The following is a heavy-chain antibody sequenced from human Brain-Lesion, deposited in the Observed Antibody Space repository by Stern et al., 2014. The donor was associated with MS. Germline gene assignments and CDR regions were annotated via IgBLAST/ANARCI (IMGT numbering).Heavy chain of an antibody. Sequence: VHLVESGGGVVQPGRSLRLSCAASGFTFSDYGMHWVRQAPGKGLEWVAVVSSDGTNKYYEDSVKGRFTISRDNSYNTLFLHMISLRAEDAAVYYCARAVAVGRDAFDFWGQGTRVIVSS. V-gene: IGHV3-30*03. CDR1: GFTFSDYG. D-gene: IGHD6-19*01. CDR3: ARAVAVGRDAFDF. J-gene: IGHJ3*01. CDR2: VSSDGTNK.